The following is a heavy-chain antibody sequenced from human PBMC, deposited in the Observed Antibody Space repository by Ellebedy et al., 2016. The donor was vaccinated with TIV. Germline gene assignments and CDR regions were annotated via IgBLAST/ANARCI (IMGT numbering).Heavy chain of an antibody. J-gene: IGHJ4*02. Sequence: ASVKVSCKASGYTFTSYYMHWVRQAPGQGLEWMGIINPSGGSRSYAQKFQGRVTMTRDTSTSTAYMELRSLKSDDTAIYYCARDRRDILTGYQPDYWGQGTLVTVSS. D-gene: IGHD3-9*01. V-gene: IGHV1-46*01. CDR3: ARDRRDILTGYQPDY. CDR2: INPSGGSR. CDR1: GYTFTSYY.